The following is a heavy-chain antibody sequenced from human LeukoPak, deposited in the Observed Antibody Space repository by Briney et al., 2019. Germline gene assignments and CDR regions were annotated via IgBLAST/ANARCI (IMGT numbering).Heavy chain of an antibody. CDR1: GGSISSYY. D-gene: IGHD1-26*01. J-gene: IGHJ4*02. CDR3: ERYSGYFDY. V-gene: IGHV4-59*08. Sequence: SETLSLTCTVSGGSISSYYWSGIRQPPGKGLEWIGYIYYSGSTNYNPSLKSRVTISVDTSKNQFSLKLSSVTAADTAVYYCERYSGYFDYWGQGTLVTVSS. CDR2: IYYSGST.